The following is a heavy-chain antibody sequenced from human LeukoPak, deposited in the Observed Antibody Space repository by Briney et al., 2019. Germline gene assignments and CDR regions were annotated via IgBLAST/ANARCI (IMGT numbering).Heavy chain of an antibody. D-gene: IGHD3-3*01. Sequence: SGGSLRLSCTVSGFTFSSFTMNWVRQGPGKGLEWVASISNSGDYISYADSLKGRFTISRDNAKNSLFLQMNSLRDEDTAVYYCARDQVRDDFWSGYSADAFDIWGQGTTVTVSS. V-gene: IGHV3-21*01. CDR1: GFTFSSFT. CDR2: ISNSGDYI. CDR3: ARDQVRDDFWSGYSADAFDI. J-gene: IGHJ3*02.